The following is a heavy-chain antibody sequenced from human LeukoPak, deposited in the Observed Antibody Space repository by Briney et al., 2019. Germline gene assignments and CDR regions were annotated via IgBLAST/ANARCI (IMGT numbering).Heavy chain of an antibody. J-gene: IGHJ2*01. Sequence: SQTLSLTCTVSNGSISSDTYFWSWIRQPPGKGLEWIGYIYYSGSTNYNPSLKSRVTISVDTSKNQFSLKLSSVTAADTAVYYCARVYYSNSYDYWYFDLWGRGTLVTVSS. CDR1: NGSISSDTYF. D-gene: IGHD6-13*01. CDR2: IYYSGST. V-gene: IGHV4-61*01. CDR3: ARVYYSNSYDYWYFDL.